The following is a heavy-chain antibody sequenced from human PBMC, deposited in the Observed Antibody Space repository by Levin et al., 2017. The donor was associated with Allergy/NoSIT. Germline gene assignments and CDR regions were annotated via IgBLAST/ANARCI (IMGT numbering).Heavy chain of an antibody. Sequence: SQTLSLTCAVYGGSFSGYYWSWIRQPPGKGLEWIGEINHSGSTNYNPSLKSRVTISVDTSKNQFSLKLSSVTAADTAVYYCARERHYYDSSGLDYWGQGTLVTVSS. CDR1: GGSFSGYY. CDR3: ARERHYYDSSGLDY. V-gene: IGHV4-34*01. D-gene: IGHD3-22*01. CDR2: INHSGST. J-gene: IGHJ4*02.